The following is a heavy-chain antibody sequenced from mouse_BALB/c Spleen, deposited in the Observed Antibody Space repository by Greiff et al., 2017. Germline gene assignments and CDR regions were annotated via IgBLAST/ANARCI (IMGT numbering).Heavy chain of an antibody. V-gene: IGHV1-5*01. CDR3: TRDTTASFFDY. J-gene: IGHJ2*01. D-gene: IGHD1-2*01. CDR1: GYSFTSYW. Sequence: VHVKQSGTVLARPGASVKMSCKASGYSFTSYWMHWVKQRPGQGLEWIGAIYPGNSDTSYNQKFKGKAKLTAVTSASTAYMELSSLTNEDSAVYYCTRDTTASFFDYWGQGTTLTVSS. CDR2: IYPGNSDT.